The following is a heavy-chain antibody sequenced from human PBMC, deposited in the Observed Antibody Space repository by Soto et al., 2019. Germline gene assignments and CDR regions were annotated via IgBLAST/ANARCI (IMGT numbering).Heavy chain of an antibody. CDR3: ASVAPVTGFCAF. J-gene: IGHJ4*02. V-gene: IGHV4-34*12. D-gene: IGHD2-15*01. CDR2: MLPSGST. CDR1: GGSFSGYY. Sequence: QVQPQQWGAGLLRPSETLSLTCAVYGGSFSGYYWYWIRQPPGKGLEWIGEMLPSGSTDYNPSLASRVTISVDSSKNHFSLTLRSPTAADTAIYYAASVAPVTGFCAFWGQGTLVTVSA.